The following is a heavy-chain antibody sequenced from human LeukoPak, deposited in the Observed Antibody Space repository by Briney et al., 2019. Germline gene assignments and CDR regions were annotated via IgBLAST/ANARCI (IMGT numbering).Heavy chain of an antibody. CDR2: IYYSGST. CDR3: ATARLLWFGGVDY. D-gene: IGHD3-10*01. Sequence: SETLSLTCTVSGGSISSGDYYWSWIRQPPGKGLEWIGYIYYSGSTYYNPSLKSRVTISVDTSKNQFSLKLSSVTAADTAIYYCATARLLWFGGVDYWGQGTLVTVSS. CDR1: GGSISSGDYY. V-gene: IGHV4-30-4*08. J-gene: IGHJ4*02.